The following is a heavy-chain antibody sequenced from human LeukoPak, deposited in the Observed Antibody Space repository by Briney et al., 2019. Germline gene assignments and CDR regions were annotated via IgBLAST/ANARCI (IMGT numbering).Heavy chain of an antibody. V-gene: IGHV4-34*01. Sequence: SETLSLTCAVYGGSFSGYYWSWIRQPPGKGLEWIGEINHSGSTNYNPSLKSRVTISVDTSKNQFSLKLSSVTAADTAVYYCARGSRYDYVWGSYRKHNFDYWGQGTLVTVSS. J-gene: IGHJ4*02. D-gene: IGHD3-16*02. CDR3: ARGSRYDYVWGSYRKHNFDY. CDR2: INHSGST. CDR1: GGSFSGYY.